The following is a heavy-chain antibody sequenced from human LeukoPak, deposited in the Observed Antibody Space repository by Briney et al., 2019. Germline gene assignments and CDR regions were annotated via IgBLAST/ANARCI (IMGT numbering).Heavy chain of an antibody. V-gene: IGHV3-7*01. J-gene: IGHJ4*02. Sequence: PGGSLRLSCAASGFTFSDYYMSWVRQAPGKGLEWVANIKQDGSEKYYVDSVKGRFTISRDNAKKSLYLQMNSLRAEDTAVYYCARTWDYAVDYWGQGTLVTVSS. CDR3: ARTWDYAVDY. CDR1: GFTFSDYY. D-gene: IGHD1-7*01. CDR2: IKQDGSEK.